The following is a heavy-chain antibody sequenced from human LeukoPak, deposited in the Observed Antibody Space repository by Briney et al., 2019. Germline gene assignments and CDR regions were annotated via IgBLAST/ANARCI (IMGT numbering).Heavy chain of an antibody. D-gene: IGHD3-22*01. CDR2: INHSGST. V-gene: IGHV4-34*01. Sequence: PSETLSLTCAVYGGSFSGYYWSWIRQPPGKGLEWIGEINHSGSTNYNPSLKSRVTIPVDTSKNQFSLKLSSVTAADTAVYYCASSSRKVVVSYWGQGTLVTVSS. CDR1: GGSFSGYY. CDR3: ASSSRKVVVSY. J-gene: IGHJ4*02.